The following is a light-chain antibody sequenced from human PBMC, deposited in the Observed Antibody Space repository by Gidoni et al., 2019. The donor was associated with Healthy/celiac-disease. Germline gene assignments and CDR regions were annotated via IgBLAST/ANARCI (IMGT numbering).Light chain of an antibody. CDR3: QQYNSYSWT. CDR2: YAS. CDR1: QSISSW. J-gene: IGKJ1*01. V-gene: IGKV1-5*01. Sequence: DIQMTQSPSTLSASVGDRVTITCRANQSISSWLAWYQQKPGKDPKLLIYYASSLESGGPSRCSGSGSVTEFTLTISSRQPDDFATYYCQQYNSYSWTFGQGTKVEIK.